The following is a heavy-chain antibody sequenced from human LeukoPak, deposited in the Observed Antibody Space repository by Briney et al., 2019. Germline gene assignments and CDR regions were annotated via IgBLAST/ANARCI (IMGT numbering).Heavy chain of an antibody. CDR3: TTEYYDRGGDIDV. J-gene: IGHJ6*03. CDR1: GFSFSNAW. Sequence: GGSLRLSCAASGFSFSNAWMSWVRQVPGTGQEWVGRIKRQSDGATTQYAAPVKDRFTISRDNSKKTLYLQMNNLKTEDTAVYYCTTEYYDRGGDIDVWGKGTTVTVSS. V-gene: IGHV3-15*01. CDR2: IKRQSDGATT. D-gene: IGHD3-22*01.